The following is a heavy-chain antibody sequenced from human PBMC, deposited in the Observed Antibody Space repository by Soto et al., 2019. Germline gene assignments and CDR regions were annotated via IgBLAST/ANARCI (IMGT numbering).Heavy chain of an antibody. CDR1: GYSFTTDW. J-gene: IGHJ6*04. V-gene: IGHV5-51*01. Sequence: PGESLKISCKASGYSFTTDWIGWVRQMPGKGLEWMGIIYPGDSDTRYSPSFQGQVTISADKSISTAYLQWSSLKASDTAMYYCARYWHSYSSTDFRGMDVWGKGTMVTVSS. D-gene: IGHD5-18*01. CDR2: IYPGDSDT. CDR3: ARYWHSYSSTDFRGMDV.